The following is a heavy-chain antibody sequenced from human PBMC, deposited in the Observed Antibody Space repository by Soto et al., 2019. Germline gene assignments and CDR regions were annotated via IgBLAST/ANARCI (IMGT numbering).Heavy chain of an antibody. D-gene: IGHD6-19*01. V-gene: IGHV3-9*01. Sequence: GGSLRLSCAASGFTFDDYAMHWVRQAPGKGLEWVSGISWNSGSIGYADSVKGRFTISRDNAKNSLYLQMNSLRAEDTALYYCAKLVCSSGCYVDDAFDIWGQGTMVTVSS. CDR3: AKLVCSSGCYVDDAFDI. CDR2: ISWNSGSI. CDR1: GFTFDDYA. J-gene: IGHJ3*02.